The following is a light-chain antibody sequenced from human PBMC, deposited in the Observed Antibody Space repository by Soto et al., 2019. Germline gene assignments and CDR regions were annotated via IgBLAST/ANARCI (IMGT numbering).Light chain of an antibody. CDR1: SSDIGGYNY. J-gene: IGLJ1*01. CDR3: TSYTSSSTNYA. Sequence: QSALTQPASVSGSPGQSITISCTGTSSDIGGYNYVSWYQQHPGKAPKLMIYEVSNRPSGVSNRFSGSKSGNTASLTISGLQAEDEADYYCTSYTSSSTNYAFGTGTKVTVL. V-gene: IGLV2-14*01. CDR2: EVS.